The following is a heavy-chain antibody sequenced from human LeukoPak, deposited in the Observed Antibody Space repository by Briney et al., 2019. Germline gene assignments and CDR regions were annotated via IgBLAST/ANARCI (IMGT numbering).Heavy chain of an antibody. J-gene: IGHJ4*02. Sequence: ASVKVSCKASGGTFSSYAISWVRQAPGQGLEWMGGIIPIFGTANYAQKFQGRVTITADESTSTAYMELSSLRSKDTAVYYCARDSKYSYDIFDYWGQGTLVTVSS. CDR2: IIPIFGTA. CDR3: ARDSKYSYDIFDY. D-gene: IGHD5-18*01. V-gene: IGHV1-69*13. CDR1: GGTFSSYA.